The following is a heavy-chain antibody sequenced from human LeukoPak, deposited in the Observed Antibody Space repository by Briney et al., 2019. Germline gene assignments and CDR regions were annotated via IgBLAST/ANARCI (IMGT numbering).Heavy chain of an antibody. CDR1: RLTFNSNA. Sequence: GGSLRLSCVVSRLTFNSNAMYWVRQAPGKRLEWVSGISVSGGSEYYADSVKGRFSVSRDNSKHTVYLQMNSLRAEDTAVYFCASHAHDYDSSGYFDSWGQGALVTVSS. J-gene: IGHJ4*02. CDR2: ISVSGGSE. D-gene: IGHD3-22*01. V-gene: IGHV3-23*01. CDR3: ASHAHDYDSSGYFDS.